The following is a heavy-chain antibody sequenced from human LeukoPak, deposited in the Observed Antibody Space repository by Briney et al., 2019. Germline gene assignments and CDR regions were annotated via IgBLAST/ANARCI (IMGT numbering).Heavy chain of an antibody. Sequence: SETLSLTCTVSGGSISSYHWSWIRQPPGKGLEWIGYIYYSGSTNYNPSLKSRVTISVDTSKNQFSLKLSSVTAADTAVYYCARGTGTLLRYFDWSTAFDYWGQGTLVTVSS. J-gene: IGHJ4*02. CDR3: ARGTGTLLRYFDWSTAFDY. V-gene: IGHV4-59*01. CDR1: GGSISSYH. CDR2: IYYSGST. D-gene: IGHD3-9*01.